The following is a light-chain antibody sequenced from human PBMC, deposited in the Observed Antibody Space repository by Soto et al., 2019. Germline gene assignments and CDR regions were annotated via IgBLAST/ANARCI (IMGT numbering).Light chain of an antibody. CDR3: LQTNSSPFT. V-gene: IGKV1-39*01. Sequence: DIQMTQSPSSLSASIGDRVTLTCRASQSLGKYLNWSQHKPGKAPKPLIFAASTLQLWVPSRFSGSGSGTEFTLSISSLQPEDFATYFCLQTNSSPFTFGGGTKLEIK. CDR1: QSLGKY. CDR2: AAS. J-gene: IGKJ4*01.